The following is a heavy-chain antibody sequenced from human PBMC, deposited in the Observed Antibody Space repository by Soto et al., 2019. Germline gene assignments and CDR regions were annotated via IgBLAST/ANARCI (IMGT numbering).Heavy chain of an antibody. CDR1: GFTFEDYG. CDR2: ISYNSVSI. Sequence: GGSLRLSCAASGFTFEDYGMHWVRQVPGKGLEWVSGISYNSVSIGYADSVKGRFTISRDNAKNSLYLQMNSLRPEDTAMYYCVKSITVFGVLIVGGGDYFGIDVWGQGTTVTVSS. CDR3: VKSITVFGVLIVGGGDYFGIDV. D-gene: IGHD3-3*01. J-gene: IGHJ6*02. V-gene: IGHV3-9*01.